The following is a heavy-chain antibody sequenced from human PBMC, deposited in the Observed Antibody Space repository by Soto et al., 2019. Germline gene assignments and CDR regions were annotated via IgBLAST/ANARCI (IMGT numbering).Heavy chain of an antibody. V-gene: IGHV3-23*01. Sequence: PGGSLRLSCAASGFTFSTFDMTWVRQAPGKGLEWVSIIRGTDGSTYYADSMKGRFTISKDNSKNTLYLQMNSLRPEDTALYYCAKDYCISTSCQGLGFDIWGQGTMVTVSS. J-gene: IGHJ3*02. CDR1: GFTFSTFD. CDR3: AKDYCISTSCQGLGFDI. CDR2: IRGTDGST. D-gene: IGHD2-2*01.